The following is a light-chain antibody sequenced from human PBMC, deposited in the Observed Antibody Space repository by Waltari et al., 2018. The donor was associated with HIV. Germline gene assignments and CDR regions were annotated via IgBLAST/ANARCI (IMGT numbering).Light chain of an antibody. CDR1: ELPKRY. CDR3: QSTDRSGTWV. V-gene: IGLV3-25*03. CDR2: KDT. J-gene: IGLJ3*02. Sequence: YELTQPPSVSVSPGQTARITCSGSELPKRYSHWFRHKPGPPPILLIYKDTERPSGISQRFSASKSGTTVTLTINEVQAEDEADYLCQSTDRSGTWVFGGGTRLAVL.